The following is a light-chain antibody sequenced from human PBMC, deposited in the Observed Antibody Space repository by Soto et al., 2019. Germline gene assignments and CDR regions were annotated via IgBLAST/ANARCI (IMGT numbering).Light chain of an antibody. V-gene: IGKV1-5*01. CDR1: QSISSW. CDR2: DAS. CDR3: QQFRSLPIT. J-gene: IGKJ5*01. Sequence: DIQMTQSPSTLSASVGDRVTITCRASQSISSWLAWYQQKPGKAPKLLIYDASSLESGVPSRFSGSGSGTEFTLTISSLQPDDFATYYCQQFRSLPITFGQGTRLAIK.